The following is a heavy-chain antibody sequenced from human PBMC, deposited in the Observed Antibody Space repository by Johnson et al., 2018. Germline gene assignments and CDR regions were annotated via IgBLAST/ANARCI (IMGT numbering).Heavy chain of an antibody. Sequence: QVQLQESGPGLVKPSETLSLTCTVSGGSISSYYWSWIRQPPGKGLEWIGYIYYSGSTNYNPSLKSRVTISVDTSKNQFSLKLSSVTAAATAVYYCARGYCRGGSCYHDAFDIWGQGTMVTVSS. CDR2: IYYSGST. D-gene: IGHD2-15*01. CDR1: GGSISSYY. CDR3: ARGYCRGGSCYHDAFDI. V-gene: IGHV4-59*01. J-gene: IGHJ3*02.